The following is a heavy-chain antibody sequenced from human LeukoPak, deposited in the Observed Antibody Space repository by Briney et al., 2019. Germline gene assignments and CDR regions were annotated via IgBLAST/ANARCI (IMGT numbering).Heavy chain of an antibody. CDR3: WRDCDRIPGICGFDI. CDR1: GGSTSSYY. CDR2: IYYSGST. J-gene: IGHJ3*02. V-gene: IGHV4-59*01. Sequence: PSETLSLTCTVSGGSTSSYYWSWIRQPPGKGLEWIGYIYYSGSTNYNTSLKSRVTISGDTSQNQFSLKLNSVTAADTTIYYCWRDCDRIPGICGFDIWGQGTMVTVSS. D-gene: IGHD2-21*01.